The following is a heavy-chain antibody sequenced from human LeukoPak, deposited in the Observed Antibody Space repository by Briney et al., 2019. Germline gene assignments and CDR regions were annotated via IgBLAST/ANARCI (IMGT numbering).Heavy chain of an antibody. CDR1: GYTFTGYY. V-gene: IGHV1-18*04. J-gene: IGHJ6*02. CDR2: ISAYNGNT. Sequence: GASVKVSCKASGYTFTGYYMHWVRQAPGQGLEWMGWISAYNGNTNYAQKLQGRVTMTTDTSTSTAYMELRSLRSDDTAVYYCARDFHQLPLSVNYGMDVWGQGTTVTVSS. CDR3: ARDFHQLPLSVNYGMDV. D-gene: IGHD2-2*01.